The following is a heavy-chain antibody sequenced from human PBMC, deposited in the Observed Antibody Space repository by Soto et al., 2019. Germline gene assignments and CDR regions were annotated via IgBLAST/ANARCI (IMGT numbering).Heavy chain of an antibody. Sequence: LRLSCAASGFTFSSYAMSWVRQAPGKGLEWVSAISGSGGSTYYADSVKGRFTISRDNSKNTLYLQMNSLRAEDTAVYYCAKDQPMIAEAHLAFDIWGQGTMVTVSS. V-gene: IGHV3-23*01. D-gene: IGHD6-19*01. J-gene: IGHJ3*02. CDR3: AKDQPMIAEAHLAFDI. CDR1: GFTFSSYA. CDR2: ISGSGGST.